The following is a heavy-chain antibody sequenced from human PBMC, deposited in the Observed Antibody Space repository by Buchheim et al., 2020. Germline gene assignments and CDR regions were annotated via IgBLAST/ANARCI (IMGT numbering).Heavy chain of an antibody. CDR1: GYTFTGYY. J-gene: IGHJ6*02. Sequence: QVQLVQSGAEVKKPGASVKVSCKASGYTFTGYYMHWVRQAPGQGLEWMGWINLNSGGTNYAQKFQGRVTMTRDTSISTAYMELSRLRSDDTAVYYCARGAVPAYRNYYYGMDVWGQGTT. CDR3: ARGAVPAYRNYYYGMDV. CDR2: INLNSGGT. D-gene: IGHD2-2*01. V-gene: IGHV1-2*02.